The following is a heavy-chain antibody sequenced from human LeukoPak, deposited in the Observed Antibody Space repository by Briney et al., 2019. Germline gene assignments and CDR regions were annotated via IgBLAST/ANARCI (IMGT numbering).Heavy chain of an antibody. V-gene: IGHV4-39*07. J-gene: IGHJ5*02. CDR3: AKEAGGLFDP. Sequence: SETLSLTCSVSGGSITGDNYYWGWIRQPPGKGLEWIGSIYYSGSTNYNPLFRSPVTISVDTSKNQFSLKLSSVTAADTAVYYCAKEAGGLFDPWGQGTLVTVSS. D-gene: IGHD1-26*01. CDR1: GGSITGDNYY. CDR2: IYYSGST.